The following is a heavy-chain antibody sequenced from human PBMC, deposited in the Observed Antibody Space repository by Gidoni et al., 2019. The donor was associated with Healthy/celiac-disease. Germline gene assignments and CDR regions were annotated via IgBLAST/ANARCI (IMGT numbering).Heavy chain of an antibody. D-gene: IGHD3-22*01. CDR1: GGSISSSSYY. J-gene: IGHJ6*02. V-gene: IGHV4-39*01. CDR2: IYYSGST. CDR3: ARLPIDSVDV. Sequence: QLQLQESGPGLVKPSETLSLTCTVPGGSISSSSYYWGWIRQPPGKGLEWIGSIYYSGSTYYNPSLKSRVTISVDTSKNQFSLKLSSVTAADTAVYYCARLPIDSVDVWGQGTTVTVSS.